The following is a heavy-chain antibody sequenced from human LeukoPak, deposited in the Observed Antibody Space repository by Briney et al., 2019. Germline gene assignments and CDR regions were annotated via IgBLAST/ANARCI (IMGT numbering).Heavy chain of an antibody. J-gene: IGHJ4*02. CDR2: INHSGST. CDR1: GGSLSGYY. Sequence: PSETLSLTCAVYGGSLSGYYWSWIRQPPGKGLEWIGEINHSGSTNYNPSLKSRVTISVDTSKNQFSLKLSSVTAADTAVYYCARGHDILTGYTRPFDYWGQGTLVTVSS. V-gene: IGHV4-34*01. D-gene: IGHD3-9*01. CDR3: ARGHDILTGYTRPFDY.